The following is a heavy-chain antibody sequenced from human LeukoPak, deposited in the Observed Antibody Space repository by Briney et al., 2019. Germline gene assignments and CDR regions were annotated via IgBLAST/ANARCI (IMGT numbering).Heavy chain of an antibody. J-gene: IGHJ6*03. CDR3: TSLSSVQLERHRLERKKYYYYMDV. CDR1: GFTFSGSA. CDR2: IRSKANSYAK. Sequence: GGSLRLSCAASGFTFSGSAMHWVRQASGKGLEWVGRIRSKANSYAKAYAASVKGRFTISRDDSKNTAYLQMNSLKTEDTAVYYCTSLSSVQLERHRLERKKYYYYMDVWGKGTTVTVSS. V-gene: IGHV3-73*01. D-gene: IGHD1-1*01.